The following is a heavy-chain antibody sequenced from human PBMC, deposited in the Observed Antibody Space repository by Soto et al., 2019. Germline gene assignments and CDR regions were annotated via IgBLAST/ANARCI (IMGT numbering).Heavy chain of an antibody. V-gene: IGHV3-48*03. Sequence: GGSLRLSCAASGFTFSSYEMNWVRQAPGKGLKWVSYISSSGSTIYYADSVKGRFTISRDNAKNSLYLQMNSLRAEDTAVYYCARDLGDYYYYGMDVWGQGTTVTVSS. D-gene: IGHD3-16*01. J-gene: IGHJ6*02. CDR1: GFTFSSYE. CDR3: ARDLGDYYYYGMDV. CDR2: ISSSGSTI.